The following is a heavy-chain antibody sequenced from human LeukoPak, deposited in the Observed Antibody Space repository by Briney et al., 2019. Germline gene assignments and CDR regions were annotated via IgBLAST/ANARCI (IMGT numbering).Heavy chain of an antibody. V-gene: IGHV1-2*02. J-gene: IGHJ4*02. CDR1: GYTFTGYY. CDR2: INLNSGGT. CDR3: SRASVAPAPARLISRSIFPLDY. Sequence: VSVTLSCKASGYTFTGYYMHWVRQAPGQGLEWMGLINLNSGGTNNDQKFQGRVTMTRATSISNAYMELRRLRSDDKAGDYCSRASVAPAPARLISRSIFPLDYWGRGTLVTVSS. D-gene: IGHD2-2*01.